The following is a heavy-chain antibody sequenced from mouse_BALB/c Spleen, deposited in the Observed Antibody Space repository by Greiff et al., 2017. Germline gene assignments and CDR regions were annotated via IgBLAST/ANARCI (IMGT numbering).Heavy chain of an antibody. Sequence: QVQLKESGAELAKPGASVKMSCKASGYTFTSYWMHWVKQRPGQGLEWIGYINPSTGYTEYNQKFKDKATLTADKSSSTAYMQLSSLTSEDSAVYYCAREYGNYVDFDYWGQGTTLTVSS. J-gene: IGHJ2*01. CDR1: GYTFTSYW. CDR3: AREYGNYVDFDY. D-gene: IGHD2-10*02. V-gene: IGHV1-7*01. CDR2: INPSTGYT.